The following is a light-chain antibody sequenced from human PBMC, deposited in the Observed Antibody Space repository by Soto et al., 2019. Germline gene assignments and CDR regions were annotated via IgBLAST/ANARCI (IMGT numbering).Light chain of an antibody. CDR1: SSNIGNNA. V-gene: IGLV1-36*01. J-gene: IGLJ2*01. Sequence: QSVLTQPPSVSGAPRQRVTISCSGSSSNIGNNAVNWYQQLPGKAPKLLIYYDDLLPSGVSDRFSGSKSGTSASLVISGLQSEDEADYYCAAWDDSLNGLVFGGGTQLTVL. CDR2: YDD. CDR3: AAWDDSLNGLV.